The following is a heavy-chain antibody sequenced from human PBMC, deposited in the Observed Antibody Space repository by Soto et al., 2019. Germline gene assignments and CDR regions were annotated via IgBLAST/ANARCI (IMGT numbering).Heavy chain of an antibody. J-gene: IGHJ4*02. Sequence: GGSLRLSCVASGFTFSSYAMSWVRQAPGKGLEWVSAISDSGGSTYYADSVKGRFTISRDNSKNTLYLQMNSLRAEDTAVYYCAKRYCTGGSCSFFAYWGQGTLVTVSS. V-gene: IGHV3-23*01. CDR2: ISDSGGST. CDR1: GFTFSSYA. D-gene: IGHD2-15*01. CDR3: AKRYCTGGSCSFFAY.